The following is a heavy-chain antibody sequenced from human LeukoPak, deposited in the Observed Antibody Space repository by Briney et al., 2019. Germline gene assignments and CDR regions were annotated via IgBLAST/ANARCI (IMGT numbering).Heavy chain of an antibody. CDR1: GGSISTYY. J-gene: IGHJ6*02. Sequence: SETLSLTCTVSGGSISTYYWSWIRQSPGKGLEWIGYIYYSGSTTYNPSLKSRVTISVDTSKNQFSLKLSSVTAADTAVYYCARHGTSSYYHYAIDVWGQGTTVTVSS. D-gene: IGHD1-26*01. CDR3: ARHGTSSYYHYAIDV. V-gene: IGHV4-59*08. CDR2: IYYSGST.